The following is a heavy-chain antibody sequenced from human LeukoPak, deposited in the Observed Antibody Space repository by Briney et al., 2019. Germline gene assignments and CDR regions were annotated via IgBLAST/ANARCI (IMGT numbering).Heavy chain of an antibody. D-gene: IGHD6-19*01. CDR3: ARDMTTGYSSVFDY. CDR1: GFTFSSYD. J-gene: IGHJ4*02. Sequence: GGSLRLSCAASGFTFSSYDMHWVRQATGKGLEWVSAIGTAGDTYYPGSVKGRFTISRENAKNSLYLQMNSLRAGDTAVYYCARDMTTGYSSVFDYWGQGTLVTVSS. V-gene: IGHV3-13*01. CDR2: IGTAGDT.